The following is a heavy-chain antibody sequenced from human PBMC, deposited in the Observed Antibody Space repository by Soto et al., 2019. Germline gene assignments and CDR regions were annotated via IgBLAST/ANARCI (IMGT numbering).Heavy chain of an antibody. CDR3: ARDGGYSYGYVY. CDR2: INAGNGNT. J-gene: IGHJ4*02. V-gene: IGHV1-3*01. D-gene: IGHD5-18*01. CDR1: GYTFTSYA. Sequence: ASVKVSCKASGYTFTSYAMHWVRQAPGQRLEWMGWINAGNGNTKYSQKFQGRVTITRDTSASTAYMELSSLRSEDTAVYYCARDGGYSYGYVYWGQGTLVTVSS.